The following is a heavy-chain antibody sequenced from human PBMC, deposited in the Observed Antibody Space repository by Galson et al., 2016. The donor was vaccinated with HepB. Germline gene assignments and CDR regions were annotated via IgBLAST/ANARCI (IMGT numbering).Heavy chain of an antibody. CDR2: IYSDGTT. Sequence: SLRLSCAASGFTVSSKYMSWVRQAPGKGLEWVSVIYSDGTTKYADSVKGRFIISRDNFKNTMYLQMNSLRAEDTAVFYCASCIGWHGRCAFEIWGQGTMVTVSS. D-gene: IGHD1-26*01. V-gene: IGHV3-66*01. CDR3: ASCIGWHGRCAFEI. CDR1: GFTVSSKY. J-gene: IGHJ3*02.